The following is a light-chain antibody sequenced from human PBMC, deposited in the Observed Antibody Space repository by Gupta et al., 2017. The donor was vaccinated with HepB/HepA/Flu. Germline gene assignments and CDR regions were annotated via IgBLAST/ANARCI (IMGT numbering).Light chain of an antibody. Sequence: QSALTQPVSVSGSPGQSITISCTGTSSDIGTYDFVSWFQQHPGKAPKLIIYEGTKGPAGGSNRFSGSKAGNTAPPTISGLPGEDEAGYYCRSYASSENLVFGGGTKLTVL. CDR1: SSDIGTYDF. CDR2: EGT. V-gene: IGLV2-23*01. CDR3: RSYASSENLV. J-gene: IGLJ3*02.